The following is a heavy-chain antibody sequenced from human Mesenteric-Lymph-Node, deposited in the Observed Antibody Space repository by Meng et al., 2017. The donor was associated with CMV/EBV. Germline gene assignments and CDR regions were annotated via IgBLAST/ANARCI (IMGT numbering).Heavy chain of an antibody. D-gene: IGHD6-13*01. CDR3: ARGTWAAAPSDY. CDR2: IYYSGNT. Sequence: GSLRLSCTVSGGSVSSGSYYWSWIRPPPGKGLEFIGYIYYSGNTNYNPSLMSRVTISLDTSKNHFSLKLSSVTAADTAVYYCARGTWAAAPSDYWGQGILVTVSS. CDR1: GGSVSSGSYY. J-gene: IGHJ4*02. V-gene: IGHV4-61*03.